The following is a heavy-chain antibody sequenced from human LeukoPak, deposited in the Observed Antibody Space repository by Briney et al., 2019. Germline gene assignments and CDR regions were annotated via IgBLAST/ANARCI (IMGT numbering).Heavy chain of an antibody. CDR2: INPSGGST. J-gene: IGHJ3*02. CDR1: GYTFTSYY. V-gene: IGHV1-46*01. CDR3: ARVNSGDSSGYSSTVDDAFDI. D-gene: IGHD3-22*01. Sequence: ASVTVSCKASGYTFTSYYMHWVRQAPGQGLEWMGIINPSGGSTSYAQKFQGRVTMTRDTSTSTVYMELSSLRSEDTAVYYCARVNSGDSSGYSSTVDDAFDIWGQGTMVTVSS.